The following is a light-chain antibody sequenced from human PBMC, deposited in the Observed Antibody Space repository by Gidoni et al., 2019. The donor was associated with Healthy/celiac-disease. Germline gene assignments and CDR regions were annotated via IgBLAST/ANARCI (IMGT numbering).Light chain of an antibody. Sequence: EIVMTQSPATLSVSPGERATLSCRASQSVSSNLAWYQQKPGPAPRLLIYGASTRATGIPARFSGSGSGTEFTLTISSLQSGDFAVYYCQQYNNWWTFGQGTKVEIK. CDR3: QQYNNWWT. J-gene: IGKJ1*01. CDR2: GAS. V-gene: IGKV3-15*01. CDR1: QSVSSN.